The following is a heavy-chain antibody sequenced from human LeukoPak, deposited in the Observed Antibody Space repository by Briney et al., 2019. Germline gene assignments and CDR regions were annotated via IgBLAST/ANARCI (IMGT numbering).Heavy chain of an antibody. J-gene: IGHJ3*02. Sequence: PGGSLRLSCAASGFTFSSYWMSWVRQAPGKGLEWVANIKQDGSEKYYVDSVKGRFTISRDNAKNSLYLQMNSLRAEDTAVYYCAREHSNWNDGSFDIWGQGTMVTVSS. CDR3: AREHSNWNDGSFDI. V-gene: IGHV3-7*01. CDR2: IKQDGSEK. CDR1: GFTFSSYW. D-gene: IGHD1-1*01.